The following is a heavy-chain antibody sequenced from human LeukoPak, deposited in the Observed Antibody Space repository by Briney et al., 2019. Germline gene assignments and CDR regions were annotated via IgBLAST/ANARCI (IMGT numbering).Heavy chain of an antibody. CDR3: ARKDDYGDPAGGMDY. CDR1: GYTFTSYY. J-gene: IGHJ4*02. Sequence: ALVKVSCKASGYTFTSYYMHWVRQAPGQGLEWMGIINPSGGSTSYAQKFQGRVTMTRDTSTSTVYTELSSLRSEDTAVYYCARKDDYGDPAGGMDYWGQGTLVTVSS. CDR2: INPSGGST. D-gene: IGHD4-17*01. V-gene: IGHV1-46*01.